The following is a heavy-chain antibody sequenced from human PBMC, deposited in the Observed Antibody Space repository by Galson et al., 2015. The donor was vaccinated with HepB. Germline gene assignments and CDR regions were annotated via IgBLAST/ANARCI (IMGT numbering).Heavy chain of an antibody. J-gene: IGHJ6*02. CDR2: IIPIFGTA. D-gene: IGHD3-9*01. Sequence: SVKVSCKASGGTFSSYAISWVRQAPGQGLEWMGGIIPIFGTANYAQKFQGRVTITADESTSTAYMELSSLRSEDTAVYYCARDPLRYFDWLPLDGMDVWGQGTTVTVSS. V-gene: IGHV1-69*13. CDR3: ARDPLRYFDWLPLDGMDV. CDR1: GGTFSSYA.